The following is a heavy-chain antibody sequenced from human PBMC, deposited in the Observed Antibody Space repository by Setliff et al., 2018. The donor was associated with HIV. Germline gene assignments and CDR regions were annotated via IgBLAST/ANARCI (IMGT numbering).Heavy chain of an antibody. J-gene: IGHJ5*02. CDR2: ILDGRVT. CDR1: GDSITSGHFY. V-gene: IGHV4-39*01. CDR3: ARPHSGRGGGAYFDP. D-gene: IGHD6-19*01. Sequence: SETLSLTCTVSGDSITSGHFYWGWIRQAPGEGLEWIGNILDGRVTSFNPSLRGRVTISVDASKNQVSLNLRSVTAADSAVYHCARPHSGRGGGAYFDPWGQGILVTVSS.